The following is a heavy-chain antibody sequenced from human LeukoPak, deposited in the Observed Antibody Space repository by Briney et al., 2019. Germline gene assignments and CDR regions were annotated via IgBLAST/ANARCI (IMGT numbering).Heavy chain of an antibody. CDR1: GGSFSGYY. CDR3: ARGGRKYNWNYEDAFDI. J-gene: IGHJ3*02. D-gene: IGHD1-7*01. Sequence: TPSETLSLTCAVYGGSFSGYYWSWIRQPPGKGLEWIGEINHSGSTNYNPSLKSRVTISVDTSKNQFSLKLGSVTAADTAVYYCARGGRKYNWNYEDAFDIWGQGTMVTVSS. CDR2: INHSGST. V-gene: IGHV4-34*01.